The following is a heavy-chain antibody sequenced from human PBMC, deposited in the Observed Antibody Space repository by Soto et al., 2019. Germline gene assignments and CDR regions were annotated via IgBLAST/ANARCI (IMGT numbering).Heavy chain of an antibody. CDR2: IYHSGST. CDR1: GYSISSGYY. J-gene: IGHJ4*02. CDR3: ARDRNPGMPYYFDY. D-gene: IGHD1-1*01. Sequence: LSLTCAVSGYSISSGYYWGWIRQPPGKGLEWIGSIYHSGSTYYNPSLKSRVTISVDTSKNQFSLKLSSVTAADTAVYYCARDRNPGMPYYFDYWGQGTLVTVSS. V-gene: IGHV4-38-2*02.